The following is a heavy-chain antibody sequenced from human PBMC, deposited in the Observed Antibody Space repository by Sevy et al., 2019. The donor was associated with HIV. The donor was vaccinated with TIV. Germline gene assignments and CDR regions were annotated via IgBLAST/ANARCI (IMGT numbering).Heavy chain of an antibody. CDR1: GDSISSYY. CDR2: IYYSGTT. CDR3: ARHSSGWFLDY. J-gene: IGHJ4*02. Sequence: SETLSHTCTVSGDSISSYYWSWIRQPPGKGLDWIGYIYYSGTTNYSPSLKSRVTISVDTSKNQFSLKLSSVTAADTAVYYCARHSSGWFLDYRGQGTLVTVSS. D-gene: IGHD6-19*01. V-gene: IGHV4-59*01.